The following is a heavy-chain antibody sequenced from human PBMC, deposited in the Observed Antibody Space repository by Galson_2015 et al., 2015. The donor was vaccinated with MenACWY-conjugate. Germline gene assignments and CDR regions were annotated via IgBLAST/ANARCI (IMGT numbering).Heavy chain of an antibody. J-gene: IGHJ4*02. V-gene: IGHV3-21*01. D-gene: IGHD2/OR15-2a*01. CDR1: GFTFNTYT. CDR2: ITSGSDYI. Sequence: SLRLSCAASGFTFNTYTMNWVRQAPGEGLEWVSSITSGSDYIYYADSVKGRFTVSRDSAENSLYLQMNSLRPEDTAVYYCAREDLAWAFGLDYWGQGTLVTVSS. CDR3: AREDLAWAFGLDY.